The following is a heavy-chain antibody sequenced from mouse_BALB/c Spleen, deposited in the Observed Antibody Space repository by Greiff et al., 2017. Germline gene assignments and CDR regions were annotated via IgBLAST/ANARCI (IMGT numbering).Heavy chain of an antibody. Sequence: EVNVVESGGGLVQPGGSLKLSCAASGFTFSSYTMSWVRQTPEKRLEWVAYISNGGGSTYYPDTVKGRFTISRDNAKNTLYLQMSSLKSEDTAMYYCARHYYGYLDYWGQGTTLTVSS. J-gene: IGHJ2*01. CDR3: ARHYYGYLDY. CDR1: GFTFSSYT. CDR2: ISNGGGST. V-gene: IGHV5-12-2*01. D-gene: IGHD1-1*01.